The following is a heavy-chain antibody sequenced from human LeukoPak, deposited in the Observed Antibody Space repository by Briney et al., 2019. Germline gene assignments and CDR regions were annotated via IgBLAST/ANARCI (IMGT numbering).Heavy chain of an antibody. CDR3: GRRGIAAANWFDP. V-gene: IGHV5-51*01. J-gene: IGHJ5*02. CDR2: IYPGDSDT. CDR1: GYSFTSYW. Sequence: GGSLKISCKGSGYSFTSYWIGWVRRMPGKGLEWMGIIYPGDSDTRYSPSFQGQVTISADKSISTAYLQWSSLKASDTSMYYCGRRGIAAANWFDPWGQGTLVTVSS. D-gene: IGHD6-13*01.